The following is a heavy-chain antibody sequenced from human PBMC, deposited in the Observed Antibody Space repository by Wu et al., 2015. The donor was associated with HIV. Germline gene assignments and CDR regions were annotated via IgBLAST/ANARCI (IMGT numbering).Heavy chain of an antibody. CDR3: ARGLRDILTGYYSAFEY. Sequence: QVQLVQSGAGVKKPGSSVKVSCKTSGGGFNSYAISWVRQAPGQGLEWMGGVIPVIGTPNYAQKFQGRVTLTSDESTTTAYMEVNNLTSEDTAVYYCARGLRDILTGYYSAFEYWGQGSLVTVS. CDR2: VIPVIGTP. J-gene: IGHJ4*02. V-gene: IGHV1-69*05. D-gene: IGHD3-9*01. CDR1: GGGFNSYA.